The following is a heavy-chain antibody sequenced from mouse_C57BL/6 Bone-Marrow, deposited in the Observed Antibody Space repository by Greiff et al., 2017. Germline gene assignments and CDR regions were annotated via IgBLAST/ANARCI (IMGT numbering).Heavy chain of an antibody. Sequence: EVKLVESGAELVRPGASVKLSCTASGFNIKDDYMHWVKQRPEQGLEWIGWIDPENGDTEYASKFQGKATITADTSSNTAYLQLSSLTSEDTAVYYCTTYGSPWGQGTLVTVSA. CDR2: IDPENGDT. D-gene: IGHD1-1*01. CDR1: GFNIKDDY. CDR3: TTYGSP. J-gene: IGHJ3*01. V-gene: IGHV14-4*01.